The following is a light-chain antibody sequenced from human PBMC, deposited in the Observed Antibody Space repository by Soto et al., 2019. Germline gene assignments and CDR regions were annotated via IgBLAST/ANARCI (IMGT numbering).Light chain of an antibody. Sequence: QSVLTQPPSVSGAPGQTVTISCTGSSANIGAAYEVYWYQQLPGTAPRLLIYGNNNRPSGVPDRFSGSKSGTSASLAITGLQAEDEDDYYCQSYDRSLSALYVFGAGTKLTVL. CDR3: QSYDRSLSALYV. CDR1: SANIGAAYE. V-gene: IGLV1-40*01. J-gene: IGLJ1*01. CDR2: GNN.